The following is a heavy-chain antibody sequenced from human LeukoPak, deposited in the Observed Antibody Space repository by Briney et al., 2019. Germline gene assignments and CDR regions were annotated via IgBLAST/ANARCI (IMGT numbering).Heavy chain of an antibody. CDR2: ISSNGGST. J-gene: IGHJ4*02. CDR1: GFTFSSYA. V-gene: IGHV3-64*01. CDR3: AREGLVGATDY. Sequence: GGSLRLSCAASGFTFSSYAMHWVRQAPGKGLEYVPAISSNGGSTYYANSVKGRFTISRDNSKNTLYLQMGSLRAEDMAVYYCAREGLVGATDYWGQGTLVTVSS. D-gene: IGHD1-26*01.